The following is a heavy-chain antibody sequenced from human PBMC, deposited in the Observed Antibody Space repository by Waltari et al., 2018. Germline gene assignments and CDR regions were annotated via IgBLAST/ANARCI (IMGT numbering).Heavy chain of an antibody. Sequence: QLQLQESGPGLVKPSETLSLTCTVSGGSISSRSDYWGWIRQPPGKGLEWIGSIYYSGVTYYNQSLKSRVTISVDTSKNQFSRRLSSVTAADTAVYYCARHGVVVVIAIPYIDYWGQGTLVTVSS. CDR1: GGSISSRSDY. CDR3: ARHGVVVVIAIPYIDY. CDR2: IYYSGVT. V-gene: IGHV4-39*01. D-gene: IGHD2-21*01. J-gene: IGHJ4*02.